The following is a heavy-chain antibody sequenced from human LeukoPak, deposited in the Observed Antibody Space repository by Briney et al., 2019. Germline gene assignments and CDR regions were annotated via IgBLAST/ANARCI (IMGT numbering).Heavy chain of an antibody. CDR1: GFTFSDHY. CDR3: TSLSGYGNRGYSVNY. CDR2: IKNKANSYTT. Sequence: PGGSLRLSCAASGFTFSDHYMDWVRQAPGKGLEWVGRIKNKANSYTTLYAASVKGRFTISRDDSKNSLYLQMNSLKTEDTAVYYFTSLSGYGNRGYSVNYGAQETLVTVSS. J-gene: IGHJ4*02. V-gene: IGHV3-72*01. D-gene: IGHD6-13*01.